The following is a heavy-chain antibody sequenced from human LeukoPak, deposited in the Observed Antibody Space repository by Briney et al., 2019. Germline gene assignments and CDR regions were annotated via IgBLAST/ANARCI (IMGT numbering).Heavy chain of an antibody. J-gene: IGHJ5*02. V-gene: IGHV1-3*01. CDR3: ARDKWSTTVTSYWFDP. CDR1: GYTFTSYA. D-gene: IGHD4-17*01. CDR2: INAGNGNT. Sequence: GASVKVSCKASGYTFTSYAMHWVRQAPGQRLEWMGWINAGNGNTKYSQKFQDRVTITRDTSASTAYMELSSLRSEDTAVYYCARDKWSTTVTSYWFDPWGQGTLVTVSS.